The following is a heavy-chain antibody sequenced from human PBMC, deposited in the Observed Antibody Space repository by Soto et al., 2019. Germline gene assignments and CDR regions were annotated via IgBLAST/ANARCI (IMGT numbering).Heavy chain of an antibody. J-gene: IGHJ4*02. Sequence: QITLKESGPPLVKPTQTLTLTCTFSGFSLTTSRVGVGWIRQPPGKALEWLALIYWDDDKRYSPSLRSRLTITKDTSKNPVVLTMTNMDPVDTATYYCAHMFGTVSHLGYWGQGTLVTVSS. D-gene: IGHD3-10*02. CDR3: AHMFGTVSHLGY. CDR2: IYWDDDK. V-gene: IGHV2-5*02. CDR1: GFSLTTSRVG.